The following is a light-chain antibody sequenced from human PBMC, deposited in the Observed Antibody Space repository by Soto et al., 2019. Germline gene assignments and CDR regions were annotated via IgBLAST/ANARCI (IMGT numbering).Light chain of an antibody. CDR3: QSYDSRLRGVV. CDR1: NSNIGTVYD. V-gene: IGLV1-40*01. Sequence: QAVLTQPPSVSGAPGQRVTISCTGTNSNIGTVYDVSWYQHLPGTAPRLLVYGDNNRPSGVPDRFSASRSGTSASLAITGLQAEDEADYYCQSYDSRLRGVVFGGGTKLTVL. CDR2: GDN. J-gene: IGLJ3*02.